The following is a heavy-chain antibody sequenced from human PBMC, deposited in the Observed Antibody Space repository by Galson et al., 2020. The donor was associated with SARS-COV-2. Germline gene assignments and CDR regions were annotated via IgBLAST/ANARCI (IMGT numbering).Heavy chain of an antibody. D-gene: IGHD1-20*01. CDR1: GFTFSRHG. Sequence: GGSLRLSCAASGFTFSRHGMHWVRQAPGKGLEWVAVIWYDGTNKFYADSVKGRFTISRDNSKNTLSLQMNSLRAEDTVVYYCARGQLLTDRFGYWGQGTLVTVSS. V-gene: IGHV3-33*01. CDR3: ARGQLLTDRFGY. J-gene: IGHJ4*02. CDR2: IWYDGTNK.